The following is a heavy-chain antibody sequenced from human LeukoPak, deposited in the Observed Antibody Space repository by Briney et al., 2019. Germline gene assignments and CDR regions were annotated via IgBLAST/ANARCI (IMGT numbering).Heavy chain of an antibody. CDR1: GFIFSRYD. J-gene: IGHJ4*02. CDR3: AKGGTYYYASASLY. D-gene: IGHD3-10*01. CDR2: ISGSGGTI. V-gene: IGHV3-23*01. Sequence: GGSLRLSCAASGFIFSRYDMIDLRESPGKALEGVSGISGSGGTIYYADSVKRLFTISRDNSKNTLYVNMRTLTAEDSAVLYCAKGGTYYYASASLYWGQGTLVTVSS.